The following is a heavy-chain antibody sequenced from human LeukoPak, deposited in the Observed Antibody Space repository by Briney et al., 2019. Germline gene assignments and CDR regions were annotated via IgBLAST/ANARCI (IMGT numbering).Heavy chain of an antibody. V-gene: IGHV6-1*01. CDR3: ARDPGALVGAPRAFDI. CDR1: GDSVSSNSAA. Sequence: SQTLSLTCAISGDSVSSNSAAWNWIRQSPSRGLEWLGRTYYRSKWYNDYAVSVKSRITINPDTSKNQFSLQLNSVTPEDTAVYYCARDPGALVGAPRAFDIWGQGTMVTVSS. D-gene: IGHD1-26*01. CDR2: TYYRSKWYN. J-gene: IGHJ3*02.